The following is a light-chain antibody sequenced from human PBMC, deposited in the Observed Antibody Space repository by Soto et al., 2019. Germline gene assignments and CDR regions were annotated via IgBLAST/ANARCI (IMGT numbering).Light chain of an antibody. CDR1: QSISNY. CDR2: DVS. CDR3: QQYKSYWT. J-gene: IGKJ1*01. Sequence: DIQMTQSPSTLSASVGDRVTITCRASQSISNYLAWYQQKPGKAPKSLIYDVSTLESGVPSRFSGSGSGTEFTLTISSLQPDDFATYYCQQYKSYWTFGQGGKVDVK. V-gene: IGKV1-5*01.